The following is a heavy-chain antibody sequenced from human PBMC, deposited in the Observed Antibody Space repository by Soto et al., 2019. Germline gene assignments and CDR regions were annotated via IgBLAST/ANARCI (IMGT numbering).Heavy chain of an antibody. D-gene: IGHD3-3*01. V-gene: IGHV3-53*01. CDR2: IYSGGST. Sequence: GGSLRLSCAASGFTVSSNYMSWVRQAPGKGLEWVSVIYSGGSTYYADSVKGRFTISGDNSKNTLYLQMNSLRAEDTAVYYCARDGRYYYFWSGDYSDYYYYGMDVWGQGTTVTVS. CDR3: ARDGRYYYFWSGDYSDYYYYGMDV. J-gene: IGHJ6*02. CDR1: GFTVSSNY.